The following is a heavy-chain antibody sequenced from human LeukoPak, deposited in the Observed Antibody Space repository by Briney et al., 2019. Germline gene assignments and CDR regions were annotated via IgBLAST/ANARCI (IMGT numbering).Heavy chain of an antibody. V-gene: IGHV3-48*04. CDR2: ISRSSSTI. Sequence: PGGSLRLSCAASGFTFSSYSMNWVRQAPGKGLEWVSYISRSSSTIYYADSVKGRFTISRDNAKNSLYLQMNSLRAEDTAVYYCARFGDCSSTSCYLYYYYGMDVWGQGTTVTVSS. J-gene: IGHJ6*02. CDR1: GFTFSSYS. CDR3: ARFGDCSSTSCYLYYYYGMDV. D-gene: IGHD2-2*01.